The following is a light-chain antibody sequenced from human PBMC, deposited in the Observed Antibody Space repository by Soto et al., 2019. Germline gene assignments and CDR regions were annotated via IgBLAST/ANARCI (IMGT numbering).Light chain of an antibody. CDR3: CSYAGSLTLWV. CDR1: NSDVGAFDY. Sequence: QSVLSQPRSVSASPGQSVTISCTGTNSDVGAFDYVSWYRQHPGKAPELMIYDVNKRPSGVPDRFSGSKSGNPASLTIPGLQADDEADYYCCSYAGSLTLWVFGGGTKVTVL. CDR2: DVN. V-gene: IGLV2-11*01. J-gene: IGLJ1*01.